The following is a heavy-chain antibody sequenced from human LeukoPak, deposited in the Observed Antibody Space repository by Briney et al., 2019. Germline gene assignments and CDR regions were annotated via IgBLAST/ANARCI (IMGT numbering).Heavy chain of an antibody. CDR1: GFTFSRFW. CDR2: INGDGSST. J-gene: IGHJ6*02. V-gene: IGHV3-74*01. CDR3: ARDPNHGNLDYYYYYGMDV. Sequence: AGGSLRLSCAASGFTFSRFWMHWVRHAPGKGLVWVSRINGDGSSTNYADSVKGRFTISRDNAKNTLYLQMNSLRAEDTAVYYCARDPNHGNLDYYYYYGMDVWGQGTTVTVSS. D-gene: IGHD1-1*01.